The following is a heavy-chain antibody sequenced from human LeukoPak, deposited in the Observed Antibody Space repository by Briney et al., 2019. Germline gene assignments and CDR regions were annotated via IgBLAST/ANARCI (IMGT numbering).Heavy chain of an antibody. J-gene: IGHJ2*01. D-gene: IGHD6-13*01. CDR3: AKGSSTYSITSYWYFDL. CDR1: GFTFSSYA. V-gene: IGHV3-23*01. CDR2: ISATGGST. Sequence: PGGSLRLSCAASGFTFSSYAMSWVRQAPGKGLEWVSSISATGGSTYYADSVKGRSTISRDNSKNTLYLRMNSLRAEDTAVYYCAKGSSTYSITSYWYFDLWGRGTLVTVSS.